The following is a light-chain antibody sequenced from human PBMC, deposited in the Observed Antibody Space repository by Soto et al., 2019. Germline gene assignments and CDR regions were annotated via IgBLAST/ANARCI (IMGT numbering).Light chain of an antibody. V-gene: IGLV2-14*01. J-gene: IGLJ1*01. Sequence: QYALTQPASVSGSPGQSITISCTGTSSDVGGYNYVSWYQQHPGKAPKLMIYEVRNQPSGVSNRFSGSKFGNTASLTISGLRAEDEADYYCSSYTSSSSFVFGTGTKVTVL. CDR1: SSDVGGYNY. CDR2: EVR. CDR3: SSYTSSSSFV.